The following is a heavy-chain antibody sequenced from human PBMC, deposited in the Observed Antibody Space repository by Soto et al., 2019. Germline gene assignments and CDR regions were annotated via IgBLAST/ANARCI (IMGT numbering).Heavy chain of an antibody. D-gene: IGHD6-6*01. CDR2: INHSGST. V-gene: IGHV4-34*01. CDR3: ARAISSSPSPGLNWFDP. J-gene: IGHJ5*02. Sequence: SETLSLTCAVFGGSFSGYYWNWIRQPPGKGLEWIGTINHSGSTNYNPPLKSRVTISVDTSKNQFSLKLSSVTAADTAVYYCARAISSSPSPGLNWFDPWGQGTLVTVSS. CDR1: GGSFSGYY.